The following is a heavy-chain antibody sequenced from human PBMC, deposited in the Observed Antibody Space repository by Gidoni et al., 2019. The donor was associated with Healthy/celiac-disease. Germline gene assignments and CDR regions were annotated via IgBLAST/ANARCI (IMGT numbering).Heavy chain of an antibody. CDR2: ISSSSSTI. D-gene: IGHD3-10*01. Sequence: APGKGLEWVSYISSSSSTIYYADSVKGRFTISRDNAKNSLYLQMNSLRDEDTAVYYCARYAVGSGRWLQHVPYYFDYWGQGTLVTVSS. V-gene: IGHV3-48*02. CDR3: ARYAVGSGRWLQHVPYYFDY. J-gene: IGHJ4*02.